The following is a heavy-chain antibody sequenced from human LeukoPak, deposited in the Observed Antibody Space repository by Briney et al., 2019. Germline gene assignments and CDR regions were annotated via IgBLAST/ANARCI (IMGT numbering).Heavy chain of an antibody. J-gene: IGHJ3*02. D-gene: IGHD3-10*01. V-gene: IGHV4-38-2*02. CDR1: GYSISSGYY. Sequence: SETLTLTCTVSGYSISSGYYWGWIRQPPGKGLEWIGSIYHSGSTYYNPSLKSRVTISVDTSKNQFSLKLSSVTAADTAVYYCARMPRGEKRAAMVRGVIARDAFDIWGQGTMVTVSS. CDR3: ARMPRGEKRAAMVRGVIARDAFDI. CDR2: IYHSGST.